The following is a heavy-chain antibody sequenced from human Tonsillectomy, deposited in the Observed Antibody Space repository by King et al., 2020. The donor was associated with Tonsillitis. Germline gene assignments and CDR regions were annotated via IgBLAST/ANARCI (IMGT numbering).Heavy chain of an antibody. CDR2: LSSSGGNT. J-gene: IGHJ4*02. CDR3: ATGQWGRGWYPYYFDY. CDR1: GFTFSSYA. Sequence: VQLVESGGGLVQPGGSLRLSCAASGFTFSSYAMSWVRQAPGKGLEWVSALSSSGGNTYYADSVKGRFTISRDNSKKTLYLQMNSLRAEDTAVYYCATGQWGRGWYPYYFDYWGQGTLVSVSS. D-gene: IGHD6-19*01. V-gene: IGHV3-23*04.